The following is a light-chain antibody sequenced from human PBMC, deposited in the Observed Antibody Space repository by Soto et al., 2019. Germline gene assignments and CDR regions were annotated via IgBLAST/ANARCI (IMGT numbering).Light chain of an antibody. J-gene: IGKJ2*01. CDR1: QSVSSSY. V-gene: IGKV3-15*01. CDR2: GAS. CDR3: QQYNNWPPYT. Sequence: EIVLTQSPGTLSLSPGERATLSCRASQSVSSSYLAWYQQKPGQAPRLLIYGASSRATGIPARFSGSGSETEFTLTISSLQSEDFAVYYCQQYNNWPPYTFGQGTKVDIK.